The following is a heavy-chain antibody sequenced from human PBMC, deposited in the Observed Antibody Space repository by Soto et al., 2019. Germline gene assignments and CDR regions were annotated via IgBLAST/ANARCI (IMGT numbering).Heavy chain of an antibody. CDR3: ARRHYFDSSGYFDY. CDR1: GGSISSTNYF. Sequence: SETLSLTCIVSGGSISSTNYFWGWIRQPPGKGLEWIGTIYYRGSTFHNPSLESRVTMSVDTSKNQFSLNLSSVTAADTAVYYCARRHYFDSSGYFDYWGHGTLVTVSS. J-gene: IGHJ5*01. D-gene: IGHD3-22*01. V-gene: IGHV4-39*01. CDR2: IYYRGST.